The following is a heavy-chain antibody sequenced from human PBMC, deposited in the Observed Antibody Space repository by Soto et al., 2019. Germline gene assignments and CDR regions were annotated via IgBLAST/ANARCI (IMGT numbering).Heavy chain of an antibody. CDR2: INAGNGYT. Sequence: QVLLLQSGAEVKKPGASVKVSCKASGYSFGSYVMHWVRQAPGQRLEWMGWINAGNGYTEYSQKFQGRVTFIRDTSANTAYMEMSSLRSEDTALYYCAREALVNWFDPWGQGTLVTVSS. D-gene: IGHD2-15*01. CDR3: AREALVNWFDP. V-gene: IGHV1-3*01. J-gene: IGHJ5*02. CDR1: GYSFGSYV.